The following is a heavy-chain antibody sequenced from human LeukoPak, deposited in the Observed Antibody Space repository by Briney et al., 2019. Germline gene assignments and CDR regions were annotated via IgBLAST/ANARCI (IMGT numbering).Heavy chain of an antibody. V-gene: IGHV3-49*04. Sequence: GGSLRLSCTASGFTFGDYAMSWVRQAPGKGLEWVGFIRSKAYGGTTEYAASVKGRFIISRDESKSIAYLQMNSLKTADTAVYYCTGGSSSWPGDWFDPWGQGTLVTVSS. CDR3: TGGSSSWPGDWFDP. J-gene: IGHJ5*02. CDR1: GFTFGDYA. D-gene: IGHD6-13*01. CDR2: IRSKAYGGTT.